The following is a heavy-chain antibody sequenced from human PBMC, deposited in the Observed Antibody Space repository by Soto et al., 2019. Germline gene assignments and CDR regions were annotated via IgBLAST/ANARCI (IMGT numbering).Heavy chain of an antibody. CDR1: GYAFTTYG. CDR3: ARGRYGDY. V-gene: IGHV1-18*01. Sequence: QVHLVQSGAAVKKPGASVKVSCQGSGYAFTTYGITWVRQAPGQGLEWMGWLSAHNGNTNYAQKLQGRVTVTRDTSTSTAYMELRSLRSDVTAVYYCARGRYGDYWGQGALVTVSS. J-gene: IGHJ4*02. CDR2: LSAHNGNT. D-gene: IGHD1-1*01.